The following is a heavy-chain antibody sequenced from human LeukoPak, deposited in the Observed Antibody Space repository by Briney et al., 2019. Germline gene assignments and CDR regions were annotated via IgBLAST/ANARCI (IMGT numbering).Heavy chain of an antibody. CDR3: ARGDMGATSIDY. V-gene: IGHV1-2*02. J-gene: IGHJ4*02. D-gene: IGHD1-26*01. Sequence: ASVKVSCKASGYTFTGHYMHWVRQAPGQGLEWMGWINPNSGGTNYAQKFQGRVTMTTDTSTSTAYMELRSLRSDDTAVYYCARGDMGATSIDYWGQGTLVTVSS. CDR1: GYTFTGHY. CDR2: INPNSGGT.